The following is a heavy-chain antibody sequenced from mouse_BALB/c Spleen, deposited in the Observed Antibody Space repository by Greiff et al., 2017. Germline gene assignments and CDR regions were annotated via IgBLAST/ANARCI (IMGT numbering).Heavy chain of an antibody. D-gene: IGHD1-1*01. V-gene: IGHV1-15*01. CDR1: GYTFTDYE. CDR3: TNYGSSLGHY. J-gene: IGHJ2*01. Sequence: QVQLQQSGAELVRPGSSVKISCKASGYTFTDYEMHWVKQTPVHGLEWIGAIDPETGGTAYNQKFKGKATLTADKSSSTAYMELRSLTSEDSAVYYCTNYGSSLGHYWGQGTTLTVSS. CDR2: IDPETGGT.